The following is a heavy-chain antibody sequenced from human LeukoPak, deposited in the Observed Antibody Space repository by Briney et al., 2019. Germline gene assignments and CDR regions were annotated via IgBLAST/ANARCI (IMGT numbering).Heavy chain of an antibody. Sequence: PGGSLRLSCAASGFTFSSYGMSWVRQAPGKGLEWVSGITASGGTTYYADSVRGRFTISRDNSKNTLYLQMNSLRAEDTAVYYCAKDTSTISVSGTCFDYWGQGTLVTVSS. CDR2: ITASGGTT. V-gene: IGHV3-23*01. D-gene: IGHD6-19*01. CDR3: AKDTSTISVSGTCFDY. CDR1: GFTFSSYG. J-gene: IGHJ4*02.